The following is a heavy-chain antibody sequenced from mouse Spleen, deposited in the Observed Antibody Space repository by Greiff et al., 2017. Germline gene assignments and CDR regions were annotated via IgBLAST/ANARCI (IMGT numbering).Heavy chain of an antibody. CDR2: ISNGGGST. CDR3: ATYRYDARDY. D-gene: IGHD2-14*01. CDR1: GFTFSDYY. V-gene: IGHV5-12*02. J-gene: IGHJ4*01. Sequence: EVKVVESGGGLVQPGGSLKLSCATSGFTFSDYYMYWVRQTPEKRLEWVAYISNGGGSTYYPDTVKGRFTISRDNAKNTLYLQMSRLKSEDTAMYYCATYRYDARDYWGQGTSVTVSA.